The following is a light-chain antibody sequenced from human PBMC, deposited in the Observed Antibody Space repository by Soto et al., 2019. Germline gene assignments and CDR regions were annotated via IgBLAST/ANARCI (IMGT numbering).Light chain of an antibody. Sequence: QSVITQPASVSASPGQSITISCTGPSSDIGGYNYVSWYQQHPDKAPKLMIYEVNIRPSGVSDRFSGSKSGSTASLTISGLRPEDEADYYCSSYTTSSTLVFGTWTKVTVL. CDR2: EVN. J-gene: IGLJ1*01. CDR3: SSYTTSSTLV. CDR1: SSDIGGYNY. V-gene: IGLV2-14*01.